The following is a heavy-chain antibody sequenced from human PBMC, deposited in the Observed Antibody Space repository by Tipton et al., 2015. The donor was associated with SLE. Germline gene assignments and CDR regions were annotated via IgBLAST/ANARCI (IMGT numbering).Heavy chain of an antibody. CDR1: GDSITSYY. CDR2: VYSSGSA. V-gene: IGHV4-4*07. Sequence: LSCSVSGDSITSYYWSWFRQSTGRGLEWIGRVYSSGSANYNPALISRVSMSVDISKNQFFLTLRSVTAADTAVYFCARGDVDWGQGTLVTVSS. D-gene: IGHD5-24*01. CDR3: ARGDVD. J-gene: IGHJ4*02.